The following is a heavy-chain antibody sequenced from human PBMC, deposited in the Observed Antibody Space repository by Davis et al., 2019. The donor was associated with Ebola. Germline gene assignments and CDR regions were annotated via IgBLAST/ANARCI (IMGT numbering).Heavy chain of an antibody. CDR2: IYYSGST. CDR3: ARHDIVVVPAAIDY. CDR1: GGSISSYY. Sequence: SETLSLTCTVSGGSISSYYWSWIRQPPGKGLEWIGYIYYSGSTNYNPSLKSRVTISVDTSKNQFSLKLSSVTAADTAVYYCARHDIVVVPAAIDYWGQGTLVTVSS. D-gene: IGHD2-2*01. V-gene: IGHV4-59*08. J-gene: IGHJ4*02.